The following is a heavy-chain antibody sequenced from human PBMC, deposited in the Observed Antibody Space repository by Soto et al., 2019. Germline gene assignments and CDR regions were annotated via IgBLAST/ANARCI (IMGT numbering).Heavy chain of an antibody. Sequence: QVQLVQSGAEVKKPGSSVNVSCKTSGGTFGNSAVTWVRQAPGQGLEWMGGIVPMFGTANYAQKFQGRVTITADDSTSTAYRELSSLRSDDTAVYYCAREGDPRNDFWSGPLGGGWFDPWGQGTLVTVSS. CDR1: GGTFGNSA. CDR3: AREGDPRNDFWSGPLGGGWFDP. D-gene: IGHD3-3*01. J-gene: IGHJ5*02. CDR2: IVPMFGTA. V-gene: IGHV1-69*12.